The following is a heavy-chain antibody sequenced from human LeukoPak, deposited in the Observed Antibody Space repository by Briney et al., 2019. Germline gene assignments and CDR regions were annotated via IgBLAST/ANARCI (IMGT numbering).Heavy chain of an antibody. CDR3: ARGSPFAVAGGRYPDY. CDR2: ISAYNGNT. CDR1: GYTFTSYG. Sequence: GASVTVSCKASGYTFTSYGISWVRQAPGQGLEWMGWISAYNGNTNYAQKLQGRVTMTTDTSTSTAYMELRSLRSDDTAVYYCARGSPFAVAGGRYPDYWGQGTLVTVSS. D-gene: IGHD6-19*01. V-gene: IGHV1-18*01. J-gene: IGHJ4*02.